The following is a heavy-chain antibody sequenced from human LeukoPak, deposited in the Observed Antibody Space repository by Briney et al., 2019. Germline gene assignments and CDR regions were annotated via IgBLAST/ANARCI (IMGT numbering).Heavy chain of an antibody. D-gene: IGHD2-15*01. CDR3: ARFEGCSGGSCYLDAFDI. J-gene: IGHJ3*02. CDR1: GDSMNNYY. Sequence: SETLSLTCTVSGDSMNNYYWSWIRQPPGKGLEYIGFIYYSGSTYYNPSLKSRVTIPVDTSKNQFSLKLSSVTAADTAVYYCARFEGCSGGSCYLDAFDIWGQGTMVTVSS. CDR2: IYYSGST. V-gene: IGHV4-59*12.